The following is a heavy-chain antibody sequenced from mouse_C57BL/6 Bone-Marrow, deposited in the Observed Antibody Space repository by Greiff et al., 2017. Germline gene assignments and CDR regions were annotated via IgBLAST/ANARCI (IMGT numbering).Heavy chain of an antibody. V-gene: IGHV5-15*04. CDR2: ISNLAYSI. D-gene: IGHD2-3*01. CDR1: GFTFSDYG. Sequence: EVMLVESGGGLVQPGGSLKLSCAASGFTFSDYGMAWVRQAPRKGPEWVAFISNLAYSIYYADTVTGRFTISRENAKNTLYLEMSSLRSEDTAMYYCARRGGYFGDYYAMDYWGQGTSVTVSS. J-gene: IGHJ4*01. CDR3: ARRGGYFGDYYAMDY.